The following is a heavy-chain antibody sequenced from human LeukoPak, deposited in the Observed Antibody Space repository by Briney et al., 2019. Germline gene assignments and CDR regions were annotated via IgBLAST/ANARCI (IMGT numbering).Heavy chain of an antibody. Sequence: QPGGSLRLSCAASGFTFSSYEMNWVRQAPGKGLEWVSYISSSGSTIYYADSVKGRFTISRDNAKNSLYLQMNSLRAEDTAVYYCARTGGGWFDSYYFDYWGQGTLVTVSS. CDR2: ISSSGSTI. D-gene: IGHD6-19*01. J-gene: IGHJ4*02. V-gene: IGHV3-48*03. CDR1: GFTFSSYE. CDR3: ARTGGGWFDSYYFDY.